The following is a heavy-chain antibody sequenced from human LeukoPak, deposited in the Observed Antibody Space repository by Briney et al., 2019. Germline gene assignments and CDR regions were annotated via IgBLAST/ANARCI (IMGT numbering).Heavy chain of an antibody. CDR2: IHPSGMV. Sequence: SETLSLTCTVSGASFNSDDQYWNWLRQSPGKDLEWIGSIHPSGMVYNNPSLESRVTMSRDTSKNQFSLNLNSVTAADTSVYFCSRGLDSRKLGYWGQGILVTVSS. D-gene: IGHD3-22*01. J-gene: IGHJ4*02. CDR3: SRGLDSRKLGY. CDR1: GASFNSDDQY. V-gene: IGHV4-31*03.